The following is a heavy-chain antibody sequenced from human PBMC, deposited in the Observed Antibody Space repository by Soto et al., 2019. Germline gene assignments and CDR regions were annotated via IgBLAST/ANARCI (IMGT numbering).Heavy chain of an antibody. V-gene: IGHV3-7*03. J-gene: IGHJ4*02. CDR1: GFPFSSIW. CDR2: IKQDGSEK. Sequence: GGSLKLSCEASGFPFSSIWMSWVRQAPGKGLEWVANIKQDGSEKYYVDSVKGRFTISRDNAKNSLYLQMNSLRAEDTAVYYCAREGVVAATYYFDYWGQGTLVTVSS. D-gene: IGHD2-15*01. CDR3: AREGVVAATYYFDY.